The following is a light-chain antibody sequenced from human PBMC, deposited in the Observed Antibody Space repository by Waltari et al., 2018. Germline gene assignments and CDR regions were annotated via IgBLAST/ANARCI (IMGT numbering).Light chain of an antibody. Sequence: GERATRACRAGQSVGTSLAWYQQKPGQAPRLLIFGASRRATGIPDRFSGSGSGTDFSLTISRLEPEDFAVYYCQHYVRLPATFGQGTKVEI. J-gene: IGKJ1*01. CDR3: QHYVRLPAT. CDR1: QSVGTS. CDR2: GAS. V-gene: IGKV3-20*01.